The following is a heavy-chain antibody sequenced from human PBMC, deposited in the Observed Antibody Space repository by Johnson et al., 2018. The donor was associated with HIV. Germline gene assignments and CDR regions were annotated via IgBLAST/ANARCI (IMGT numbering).Heavy chain of an antibody. Sequence: HVQLVESGGGVVQPGRSLRLSCAASGFTFSSYGMHWVRQAPGKGLEWVAVVWSDGINKYYADSVRGRFTISRDNSKNTLYLQMNSLRAEDTAVYYCARDRGAGSSGAFDIWGQGTMVTVSS. D-gene: IGHD6-6*01. J-gene: IGHJ3*02. CDR1: GFTFSSYG. CDR3: ARDRGAGSSGAFDI. V-gene: IGHV3-33*01. CDR2: VWSDGINK.